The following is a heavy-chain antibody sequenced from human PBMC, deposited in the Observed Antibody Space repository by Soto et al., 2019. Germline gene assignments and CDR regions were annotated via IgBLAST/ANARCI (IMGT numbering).Heavy chain of an antibody. V-gene: IGHV1-24*01. Sequence: ASVKVSCKASGGTFSSYAISWVRQAPGKGLEWMGGFDPEDGETIYAQKFQGRVTMTEDTSTDTAYMELSSLRSEDTAVYYCATNLAYDSSGYLDAFDIWGQGTMVTVSS. CDR1: GGTFSSYA. CDR3: ATNLAYDSSGYLDAFDI. CDR2: FDPEDGET. J-gene: IGHJ3*02. D-gene: IGHD3-22*01.